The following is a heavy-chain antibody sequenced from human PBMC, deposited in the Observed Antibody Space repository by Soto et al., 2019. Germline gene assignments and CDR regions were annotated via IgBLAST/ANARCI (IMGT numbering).Heavy chain of an antibody. D-gene: IGHD1-7*01. Sequence: KTSETLSLTCNVSGGSISSSSYYWGWIRQPPGKGLEWIGSVYYTGTTYYNPSLKSRVTISVDTSKNKFSLKLSSVTAADTAVYYCARDRNYDYFYHYGMDVWGQGTTVTVSS. CDR3: ARDRNYDYFYHYGMDV. CDR1: GGSISSSSYY. CDR2: VYYTGTT. V-gene: IGHV4-39*07. J-gene: IGHJ6*02.